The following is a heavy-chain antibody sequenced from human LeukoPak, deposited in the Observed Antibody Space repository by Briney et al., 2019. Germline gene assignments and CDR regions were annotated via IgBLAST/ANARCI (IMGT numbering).Heavy chain of an antibody. CDR2: IYYSGST. CDR1: GVSISSSGYY. J-gene: IGHJ4*02. Sequence: SESLSLTCTVSGVSISSSGYYWVWIRQPPGKGLEGIMRIYYSGSTYYKPSLKRRVTISVDTSKNQFSPKLSSVPAAGTAVYYCARDPDYYGSGSYGGDYWGQGTLVTVSS. CDR3: ARDPDYYGSGSYGGDY. D-gene: IGHD3-10*01. V-gene: IGHV4-39*07.